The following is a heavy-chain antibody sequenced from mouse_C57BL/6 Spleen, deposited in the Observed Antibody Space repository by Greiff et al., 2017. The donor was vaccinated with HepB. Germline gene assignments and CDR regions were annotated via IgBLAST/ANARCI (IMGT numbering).Heavy chain of an antibody. J-gene: IGHJ4*01. Sequence: LQESGAELARPGASVKMSCKASGYTFTSYTMHWVKQRPGQGLEWIGYINPSSGYTKYNQKFKDKATLTADKSSSTAYMQLSSLTSEDSAVYYCASLFITTVVGAMDYWGQGTSVTVSS. CDR2: INPSSGYT. CDR1: GYTFTSYT. CDR3: ASLFITTVVGAMDY. V-gene: IGHV1-4*01. D-gene: IGHD1-1*01.